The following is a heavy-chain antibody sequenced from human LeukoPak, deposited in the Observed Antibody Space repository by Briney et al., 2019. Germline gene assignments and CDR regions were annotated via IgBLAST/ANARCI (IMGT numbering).Heavy chain of an antibody. CDR1: GYTFSSYS. CDR3: ASSGSYRFDY. CDR2: ITASGTAM. Sequence: GGSLRLSCAASGYTFSSYSMNWVRQAPGKGLEWVSHITASGTAMFYADSVKGRFTISRDNAKNSLYLQMNSLRDEDTAVYYCASSGSYRFDYWGQGTLVTVSS. D-gene: IGHD1-26*01. V-gene: IGHV3-48*02. J-gene: IGHJ4*02.